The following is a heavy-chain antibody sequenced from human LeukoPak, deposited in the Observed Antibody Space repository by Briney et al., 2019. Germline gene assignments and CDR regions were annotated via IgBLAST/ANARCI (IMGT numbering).Heavy chain of an antibody. CDR2: ISGSGGST. D-gene: IGHD6-19*01. Sequence: QAGGSLRLSCAASGFTFSSYAMSWVRLAPGKGLEWVSGISGSGGSTYYADSVKGRFTISRDNAKNFLFLQMNSLRAEDTAIYYCARDPLRVAGTGRFFDLWGRGTLVTVSS. CDR1: GFTFSSYA. V-gene: IGHV3-23*01. CDR3: ARDPLRVAGTGRFFDL. J-gene: IGHJ2*01.